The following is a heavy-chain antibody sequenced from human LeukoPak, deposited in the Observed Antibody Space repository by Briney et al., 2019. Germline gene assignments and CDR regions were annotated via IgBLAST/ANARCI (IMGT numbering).Heavy chain of an antibody. CDR2: ISGGSSTI. Sequence: AGGSLRLSCAASGFTFSSYSMNWVRQVPGKGLEWVSSISGGSSTIYYADSVKGRFTISRDNAKNSLYLQMNSLRDEDTAVYYCARPSVITSRQYYFDYWGQGALVTVSS. CDR1: GFTFSSYS. D-gene: IGHD1-14*01. V-gene: IGHV3-48*02. CDR3: ARPSVITSRQYYFDY. J-gene: IGHJ4*02.